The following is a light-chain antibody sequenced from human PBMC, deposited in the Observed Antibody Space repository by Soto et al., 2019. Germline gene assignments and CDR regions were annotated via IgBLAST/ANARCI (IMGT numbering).Light chain of an antibody. CDR2: AAS. V-gene: IGKV1-27*01. CDR1: QTISSW. J-gene: IGKJ4*01. CDR3: QKYNSAPQT. Sequence: DIQMTQSPSTLSGSVGDRVTITCRASQTISSWLAWYQQKPGKVPKLLIYAASTLQSGVPSRFSGSGSGTDFTLTISSLQPEDVATYYCQKYNSAPQTFGGGTKVDIK.